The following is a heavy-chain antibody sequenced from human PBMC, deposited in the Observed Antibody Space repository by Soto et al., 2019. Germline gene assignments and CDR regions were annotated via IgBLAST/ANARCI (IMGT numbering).Heavy chain of an antibody. CDR1: GYTFTSYG. J-gene: IGHJ4*02. D-gene: IGHD3-10*01. V-gene: IGHV1-18*01. CDR3: ARVKYYYGSGSYYLDY. Sequence: ASVKVSCKASGYTFTSYGISWVRQAPGQGLEWMGWISAYNGKTNYAQKLQGRVTMTTDTSTSTAYMGLRSLRSDDTAVYYCARVKYYYGSGSYYLDYWGQGTLVTVSS. CDR2: ISAYNGKT.